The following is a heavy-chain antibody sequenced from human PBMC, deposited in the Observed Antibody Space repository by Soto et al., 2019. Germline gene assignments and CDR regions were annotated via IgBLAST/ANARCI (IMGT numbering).Heavy chain of an antibody. CDR3: ARGVTVFGLVSRFWFDP. V-gene: IGHV1-18*01. CDR2: ISAYNGNT. CDR1: RYAFTNYG. J-gene: IGHJ5*02. Sequence: GASVKASSKASRYAFTNYGISSVPYTPGQGFEWMGWISAYNGNTNYAQKLQCRVTMTTDTSRNQFSLRLNSLTAADRAVYFCARGVTVFGLVSRFWFDPWGQGTVVTVSS. D-gene: IGHD3-3*01.